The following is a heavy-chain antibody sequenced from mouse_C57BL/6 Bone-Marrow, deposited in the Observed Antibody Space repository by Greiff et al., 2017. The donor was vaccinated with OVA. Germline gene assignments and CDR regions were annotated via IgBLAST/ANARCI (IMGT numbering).Heavy chain of an antibody. Sequence: VQLKESGAELMKPGASVKLSCKATGYTFTGYWIEWVKQRPGHGLEWIGEILPGSGSTNYNEKFKGKATFTADTSSNTAYMQLSSLTTEDSAIYYCARSPFYYYGSSVYWYFDVWGTGTTVTVSS. D-gene: IGHD1-1*01. J-gene: IGHJ1*03. CDR2: ILPGSGST. CDR3: ARSPFYYYGSSVYWYFDV. CDR1: GYTFTGYW. V-gene: IGHV1-9*01.